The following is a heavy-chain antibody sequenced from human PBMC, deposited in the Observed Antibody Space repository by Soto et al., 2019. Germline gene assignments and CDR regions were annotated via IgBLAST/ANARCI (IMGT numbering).Heavy chain of an antibody. CDR2: IYYSGTT. CDR3: AASCVGCGGFKHYGMAV. J-gene: IGHJ6*02. CDR1: GASISSGGYY. D-gene: IGHD2-21*01. Sequence: SETLSLTCSVSGASISSGGYYWNWIRQHPGKGLEWIGYIYYSGTTYYNPSLKSRVTISVGTSKNQFSLKLSSVTAADTAVYYCAASCVGCGGFKHYGMAVWGQGTTVTVSS. V-gene: IGHV4-31*03.